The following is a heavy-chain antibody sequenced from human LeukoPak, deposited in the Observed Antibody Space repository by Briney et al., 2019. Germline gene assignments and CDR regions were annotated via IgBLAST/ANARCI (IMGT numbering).Heavy chain of an antibody. Sequence: SETLSLTCTVSGGSISSYYWSWIRQPAGKGLEWIGRIYTSGSTNYNPSLKSRVTMSVDTSKNQFSLKLSSVTAADTAVYYCARDFDIVATISEYGMDVWGQGTTVTASS. D-gene: IGHD5-12*01. J-gene: IGHJ6*02. V-gene: IGHV4-4*07. CDR2: IYTSGST. CDR3: ARDFDIVATISEYGMDV. CDR1: GGSISSYY.